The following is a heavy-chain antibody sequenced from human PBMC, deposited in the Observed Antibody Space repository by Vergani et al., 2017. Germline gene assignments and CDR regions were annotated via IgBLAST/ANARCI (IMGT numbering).Heavy chain of an antibody. CDR1: GESFSSFY. D-gene: IGHD3-10*01. J-gene: IGHJ4*02. V-gene: IGHV4-34*02. CDR3: AVRPRVNLVGGEIVTKRTFDY. CDR2: INNDGHT. Sequence: QVQLQQWGAGVVKPSGTLSLTCAVFGESFSSFYWSWIRQPPGKGLEWIGDINNDGHTNYNTSLESRVTVSRDTAKTQFSLNLMSVTAADTAMYYCAVRPRVNLVGGEIVTKRTFDYWSQGSLVTVSS.